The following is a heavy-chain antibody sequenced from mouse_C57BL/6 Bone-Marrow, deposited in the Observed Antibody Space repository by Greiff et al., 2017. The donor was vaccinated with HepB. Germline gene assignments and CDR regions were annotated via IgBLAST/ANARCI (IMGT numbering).Heavy chain of an antibody. D-gene: IGHD1-1*01. Sequence: VQLQQSGAELARPGASVKLSCKASGYTFTSYGISWVKQRTGQGLEWIGEIYPRSGNTYYNEKFKGKATLTADKSSSTAYMELRSLTSEDSAVYFCARQGANYGSSSFAYWGQGTLVTVSA. J-gene: IGHJ3*01. CDR3: ARQGANYGSSSFAY. CDR2: IYPRSGNT. CDR1: GYTFTSYG. V-gene: IGHV1-81*01.